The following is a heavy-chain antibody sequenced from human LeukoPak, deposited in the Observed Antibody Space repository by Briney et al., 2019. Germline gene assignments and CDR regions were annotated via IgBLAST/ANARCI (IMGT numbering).Heavy chain of an antibody. V-gene: IGHV4-39*01. Sequence: ASETLSLTCTVSGGSISSSSYYWGWIRQPPGKGLEWIGSIYYSGSTYYNPSLKSRVTISVDTSKNQFSLKLSSVTAADTAVYYCAGNSIGFDYWGQGTLVIASA. J-gene: IGHJ4*02. CDR1: GGSISSSSYY. CDR2: IYYSGST. D-gene: IGHD4-23*01. CDR3: AGNSIGFDY.